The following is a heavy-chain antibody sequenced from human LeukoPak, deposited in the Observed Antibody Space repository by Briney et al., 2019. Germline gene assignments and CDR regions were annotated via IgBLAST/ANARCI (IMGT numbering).Heavy chain of an antibody. Sequence: GGSLRLSCAASGFTFSSYSMNWVRQAPGKGLEWVSSISSSSSYIYYADSVKGRFTISRDNAKNSLYLQVNSLRAEDTAVYYCARDVPYGGDVGYWGQGTLVTVSS. CDR3: ARDVPYGGDVGY. CDR2: ISSSSSYI. D-gene: IGHD4-23*01. V-gene: IGHV3-21*01. CDR1: GFTFSSYS. J-gene: IGHJ4*02.